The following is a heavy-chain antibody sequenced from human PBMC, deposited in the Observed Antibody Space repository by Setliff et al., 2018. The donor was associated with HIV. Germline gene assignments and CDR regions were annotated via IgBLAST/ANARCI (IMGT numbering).Heavy chain of an antibody. CDR2: IDHSGST. V-gene: IGHV4-34*01. D-gene: IGHD6-13*01. J-gene: IGHJ4*02. Sequence: SETLSLTCVVYGGSFSGYSWSWISQPPGKGLEWIGEIDHSGSTNYNPSLKSRVTISVDTSKNQFSLKWGSVTAADTAVCHCASESPSSSWFYFDFWGQGTLVTVSS. CDR3: ASESPSSSWFYFDF. CDR1: GGSFSGYS.